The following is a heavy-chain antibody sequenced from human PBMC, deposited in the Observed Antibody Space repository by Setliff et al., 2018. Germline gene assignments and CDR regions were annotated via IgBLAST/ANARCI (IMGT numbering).Heavy chain of an antibody. D-gene: IGHD3-10*01. J-gene: IGHJ4*02. CDR2: IIPIIGEP. V-gene: IGHV1-69*13. Sequence: SVKVSCKASGGPFNTYGLSWVRQAPGQGLEWMGGIIPIIGEPNYAQKFQGRVTITADESTSTAYMELRSLKSEDTAVYYCAREALQRAGLYFFDIWGQGMLVTVSS. CDR3: AREALQRAGLYFFDI. CDR1: GGPFNTYG.